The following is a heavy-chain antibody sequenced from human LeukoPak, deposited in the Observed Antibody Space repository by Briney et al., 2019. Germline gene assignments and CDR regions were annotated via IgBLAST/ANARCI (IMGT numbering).Heavy chain of an antibody. CDR2: ISSSGTTL. Sequence: GGSLRLSCAASGFTFNSYEMNWVRQAPGKGLEWLSYISSSGTTLYYADSVKGRFTISRDNAKNSLYLQMNSLGAEDTAIYYCARDRGNGWDYWGQGTLVTVPS. J-gene: IGHJ4*02. CDR3: ARDRGNGWDY. D-gene: IGHD6-19*01. V-gene: IGHV3-48*03. CDR1: GFTFNSYE.